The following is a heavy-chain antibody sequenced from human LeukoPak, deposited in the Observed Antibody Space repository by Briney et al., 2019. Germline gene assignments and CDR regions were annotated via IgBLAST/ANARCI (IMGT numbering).Heavy chain of an antibody. CDR2: INSDGSST. J-gene: IGHJ4*02. CDR3: AKGYYDFWSGRYYFDY. D-gene: IGHD3-3*01. V-gene: IGHV3-74*01. Sequence: AGSLRLSCAASGFTFSSYWMHWVRQAPGKGLVWVSRINSDGSSTSYADSVKGRFTISRDNAKNTLYLQMNSLRAEDTAVYYCAKGYYDFWSGRYYFDYWGQGTLVTVSS. CDR1: GFTFSSYW.